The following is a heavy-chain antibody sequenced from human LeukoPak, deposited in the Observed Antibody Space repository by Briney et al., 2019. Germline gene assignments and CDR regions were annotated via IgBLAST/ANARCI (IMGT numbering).Heavy chain of an antibody. J-gene: IGHJ4*02. V-gene: IGHV3-21*01. CDR2: ISSTSNYI. CDR3: ARGLCGGDCYSD. Sequence: PGGSLRLSCAASGFSFSSYFMNWVRQAPGKGLEWVSSISSTSNYIYYADSVKGRFTISRDNAKNSLYLQMNSLRAEDTAAYYCARGLCGGDCYSDWGQGTLATVSS. CDR1: GFSFSSYF. D-gene: IGHD2-21*02.